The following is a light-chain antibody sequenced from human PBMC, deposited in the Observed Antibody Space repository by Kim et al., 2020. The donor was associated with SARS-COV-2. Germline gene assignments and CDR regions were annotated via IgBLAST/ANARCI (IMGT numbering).Light chain of an antibody. CDR2: GAS. CDR3: QQYGSSLQT. CDR1: QTVTNNF. Sequence: STGERATLSCRAPQTVTNNFLAWYQQKPGQAPRLLIYGASRRATGIQDRISGSGSGTDFTLTISRLEPEDSAVYYCQQYGSSLQTFGQGTKVDIK. J-gene: IGKJ1*01. V-gene: IGKV3-20*01.